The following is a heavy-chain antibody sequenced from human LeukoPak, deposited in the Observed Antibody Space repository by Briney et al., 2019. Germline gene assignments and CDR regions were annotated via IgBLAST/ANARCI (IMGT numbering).Heavy chain of an antibody. V-gene: IGHV3-30*04. CDR2: MSYDGSNK. CDR3: ARARRWLRCDFDS. Sequence: GGSLRLSCAASGFTFSSYAMNWVRQAPGKGLEWVALMSYDGSNKYYADSVKGRFTISRDNSKNTVYLQMNSLRAEDTAVYYCARARRWLRCDFDSWGQGTLVTVSS. D-gene: IGHD5-24*01. CDR1: GFTFSSYA. J-gene: IGHJ4*02.